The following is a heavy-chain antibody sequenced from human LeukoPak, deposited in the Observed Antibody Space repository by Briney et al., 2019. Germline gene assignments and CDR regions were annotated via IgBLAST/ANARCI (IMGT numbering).Heavy chain of an antibody. D-gene: IGHD2-2*01. J-gene: IGHJ4*02. CDR2: INHSGST. CDR3: GRDVGEYGSSTSCHYYFGY. CDR1: GGSFSGYY. V-gene: IGHV4-34*01. Sequence: PSETLSLTCAVYGGSFSGYYWSWIRQPPGKGLEWIGEINHSGSTNYNPSLKSRVTISVDTSKNEFSLKLSSVTAADTAVYYCGRDVGEYGSSTSCHYYFGYGGQGPRVTVSS.